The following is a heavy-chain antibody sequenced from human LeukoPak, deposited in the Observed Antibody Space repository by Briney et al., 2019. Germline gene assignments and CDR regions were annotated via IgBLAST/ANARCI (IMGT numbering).Heavy chain of an antibody. J-gene: IGHJ4*02. CDR3: AREGSGRATGSIDY. Sequence: ASVKVSCKASGGTFSSYAISWVRQAPGQGLEWMGRIIPILGIANYAQKFQGRVTITADKSTSTAYMELSSLRSEDTAVYYCAREGSGRATGSIDYWGQGTLVTVSS. CDR2: IIPILGIA. V-gene: IGHV1-69*04. D-gene: IGHD1-26*01. CDR1: GGTFSSYA.